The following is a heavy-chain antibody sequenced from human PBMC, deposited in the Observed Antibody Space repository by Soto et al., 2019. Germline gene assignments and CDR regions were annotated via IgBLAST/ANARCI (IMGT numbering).Heavy chain of an antibody. J-gene: IGHJ4*02. Sequence: SGPTLVNPTQTLTLTCTFSGFSLSTNGVGVGWIRQPPGKALEWLALIYWDGDKRYSPSLKSRLTIAKDTSKNQVVLTMTNMDPVDTATYYCAHRRGAYYFDFWGLGTLVTVSS. CDR3: AHRRGAYYFDF. D-gene: IGHD1-26*01. V-gene: IGHV2-5*02. CDR2: IYWDGDK. CDR1: GFSLSTNGVG.